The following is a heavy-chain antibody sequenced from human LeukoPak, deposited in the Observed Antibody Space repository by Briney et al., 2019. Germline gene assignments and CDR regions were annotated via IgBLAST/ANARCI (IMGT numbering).Heavy chain of an antibody. CDR1: GGTFSSYA. CDR2: IIPIFGTA. V-gene: IGHV1-69*13. Sequence: SVKVSCKASGGTFSSYAISWLRQAPGQGLEWMGGIIPIFGTANYAQKFQGRVTITADESTSTAYMELSSLRSEDTAVYYCARAWVGFEFLEWAPHFQHWGQGTLVTVSS. J-gene: IGHJ1*01. D-gene: IGHD3-3*01. CDR3: ARAWVGFEFLEWAPHFQH.